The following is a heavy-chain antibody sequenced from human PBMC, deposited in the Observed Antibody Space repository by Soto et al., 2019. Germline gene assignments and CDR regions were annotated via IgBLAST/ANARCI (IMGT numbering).Heavy chain of an antibody. CDR2: IDPSDSYT. V-gene: IGHV5-10-1*01. CDR1: GYSFTSYW. D-gene: IGHD6-13*01. CDR3: ARHGASVYDSSSWYQGWFDP. Sequence: PGESLKISCKGSGYSFTSYWISWVRQMPGKGLEWMGRIDPSDSYTNYSPSFQGHVTISADKSISTAYLQWSSLKASDTAMYYCARHGASVYDSSSWYQGWFDPWGQGTLVTV. J-gene: IGHJ5*02.